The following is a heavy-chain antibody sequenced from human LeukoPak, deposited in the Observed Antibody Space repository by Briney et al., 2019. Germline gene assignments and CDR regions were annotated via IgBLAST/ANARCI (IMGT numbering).Heavy chain of an antibody. J-gene: IGHJ4*02. CDR2: INHSGST. V-gene: IGHV4-34*01. CDR3: ASGTYYYGSGRNPYYFDC. D-gene: IGHD3-10*01. CDR1: GGSFSGYY. Sequence: KTSETLSLTCAVYGGSFSGYYWSWIRQPPGKGLEWIGEINHSGSTNYNPSLKSRVTISVDTSKNQFSLKLSSVTAADTAVYYCASGTYYYGSGRNPYYFDCWGQGTLVTVSS.